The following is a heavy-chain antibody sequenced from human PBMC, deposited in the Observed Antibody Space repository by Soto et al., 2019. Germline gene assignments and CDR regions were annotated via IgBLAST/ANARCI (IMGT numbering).Heavy chain of an antibody. J-gene: IGHJ4*02. D-gene: IGHD4-17*01. Sequence: GASVKVSCKASGGTFSSYTISWVRQAPGQGLEWMGRIIPILGIANYAQKFQGRVTITADKSTSTAYMELSSLRSEDTAVYYCARDVAPDYGDYVLMDSGDYWGQGTLVTVSS. V-gene: IGHV1-69*04. CDR2: IIPILGIA. CDR3: ARDVAPDYGDYVLMDSGDY. CDR1: GGTFSSYT.